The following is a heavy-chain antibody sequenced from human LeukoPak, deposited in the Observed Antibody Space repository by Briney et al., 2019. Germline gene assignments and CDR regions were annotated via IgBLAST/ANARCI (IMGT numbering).Heavy chain of an antibody. V-gene: IGHV1-18*01. CDR3: ATVGIVATILWSRWFDP. CDR1: GYTFTSYG. Sequence: GASVKVSCKASGYTFTSYGISWVRQAPGQGLEWMGWISAYNGNTNYAQKLQGRVTMTEDTSTDTAYMELSSLRSEDTAVYYCATVGIVATILWSRWFDPWGQGTLVTVSS. D-gene: IGHD5-12*01. CDR2: ISAYNGNT. J-gene: IGHJ5*02.